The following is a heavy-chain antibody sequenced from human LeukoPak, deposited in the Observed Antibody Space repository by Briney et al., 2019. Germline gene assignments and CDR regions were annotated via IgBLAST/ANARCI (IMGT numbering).Heavy chain of an antibody. CDR1: GYTFTGYY. Sequence: ASVTVSCKASGYTFTGYYMHWVRQAPGQGLEWMGWINPNSGGTNYAQKFQGRVTMTRDTSISTAYMELSRLRSDDTAVYYCARAQIVGATEWFDPWGQGTLVTVSS. V-gene: IGHV1-2*02. CDR2: INPNSGGT. J-gene: IGHJ5*02. CDR3: ARAQIVGATEWFDP. D-gene: IGHD1-26*01.